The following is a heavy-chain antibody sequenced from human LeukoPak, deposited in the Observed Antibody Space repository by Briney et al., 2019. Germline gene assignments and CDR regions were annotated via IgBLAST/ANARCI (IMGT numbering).Heavy chain of an antibody. D-gene: IGHD3-22*01. CDR1: GFPFSSHG. CDR2: ISPGGGPT. Sequence: GGSLRLSCAGSGFPFSSHGMNWVRQAPGKGLEWVSGISPGGGPTYYADSVKGRFTISRDDSKNTLYLQMKNLRADDTAVYYCNVLVIRASWYWGQGTLVTVSS. CDR3: NVLVIRASWY. V-gene: IGHV3-23*01. J-gene: IGHJ4*02.